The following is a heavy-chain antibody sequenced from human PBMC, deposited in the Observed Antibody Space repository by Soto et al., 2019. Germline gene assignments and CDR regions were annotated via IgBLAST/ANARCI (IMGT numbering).Heavy chain of an antibody. CDR3: ASAGSSGWYSVDY. D-gene: IGHD6-19*01. CDR1: GGSFSGYY. J-gene: IGHJ4*02. V-gene: IGHV4-34*01. Sequence: QVQLQQWGAGLLKPSETLSLPCAVYGGSFSGYYWSWIRQPPGKGLEWIGEINHSGSTNYNPSLKSRVTISVDTSKNQFSLKLSSVTAADTAVYYCASAGSSGWYSVDYWGQGTLVTVSS. CDR2: INHSGST.